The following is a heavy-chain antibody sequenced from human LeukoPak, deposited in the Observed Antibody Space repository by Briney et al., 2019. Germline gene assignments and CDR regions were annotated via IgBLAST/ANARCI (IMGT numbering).Heavy chain of an antibody. V-gene: IGHV3-30*18. CDR2: ISYDGSNK. Sequence: SGRSLRLSCAASGFTFSSYGMHWVRQAPGKGLEWVAVISYDGSNKYYADSVKGRFTISRDNSKNTLYLQMNSLRAEDTAVYYCAKDRKPFTHRPFQIDYWGQGTLVTVSS. CDR3: AKDRKPFTHRPFQIDY. J-gene: IGHJ4*02. CDR1: GFTFSSYG.